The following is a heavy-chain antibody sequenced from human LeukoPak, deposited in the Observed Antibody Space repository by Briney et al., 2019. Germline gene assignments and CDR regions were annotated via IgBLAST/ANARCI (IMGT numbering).Heavy chain of an antibody. V-gene: IGHV1-69*13. CDR1: GGTFSSYA. CDR3: ARDPYYYDSSALDV. J-gene: IGHJ6*02. Sequence: ASVKVSCKASGGTFSSYAISWVRQAPGQGLEWMGGIIPIFGTTNYAQKFQGRVTITADESTSTGYMELRNLRSEDTAVYYCARDPYYYDSSALDVWGQGTTVTVSS. CDR2: IIPIFGTT. D-gene: IGHD3-22*01.